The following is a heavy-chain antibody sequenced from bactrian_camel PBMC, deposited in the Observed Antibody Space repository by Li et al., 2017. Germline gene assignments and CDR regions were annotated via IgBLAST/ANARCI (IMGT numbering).Heavy chain of an antibody. V-gene: IGHV3S53*01. CDR1: GNTSSDYG. J-gene: IGHJ4*01. D-gene: IGHD2*01. CDR2: IDSDGNI. Sequence: HVQLVESGGGSVQPGGSLRLSCAASGNTSSDYGMGWFRQAPGKKREGVASIDSDGNIRYSDSVKGRFTISQENDKNTLVLQMNTLKPEDTAMYYCAADEACCSGGFCYFNTPQYKHSGQRTQVTVS.